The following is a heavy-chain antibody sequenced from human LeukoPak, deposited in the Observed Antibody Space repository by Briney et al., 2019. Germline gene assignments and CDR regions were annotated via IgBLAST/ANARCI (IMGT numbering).Heavy chain of an antibody. V-gene: IGHV1-69*04. Sequence: ASVKVSCKASGGTFSSYAISWVRQAPGQGLEWMGRIIPILGIANYAQKFQGRVTITADKSTSTAYMELSSLRSEDTAVYYCAIPWTSCCGGSCSYNNWFDPLGQGTLVTVSS. CDR1: GGTFSSYA. D-gene: IGHD2-15*01. CDR2: IIPILGIA. J-gene: IGHJ5*02. CDR3: AIPWTSCCGGSCSYNNWFDP.